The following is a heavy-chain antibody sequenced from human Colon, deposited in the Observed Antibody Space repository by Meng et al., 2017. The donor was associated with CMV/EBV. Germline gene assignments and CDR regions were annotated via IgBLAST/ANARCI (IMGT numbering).Heavy chain of an antibody. CDR3: ARAKIVVVVAATLSSFDP. D-gene: IGHD2-15*01. J-gene: IGHJ5*02. V-gene: IGHV4-34*01. CDR2: INHTGST. CDR1: GSFSDYY. Sequence: GSFSDYYWTWIRQPPGKELEWIGEINHTGSTNSKPSLKSRITISVDTSKNQFSLKLRSVTAADTAVYYCARAKIVVVVAATLSSFDPWGQGTLVTVSS.